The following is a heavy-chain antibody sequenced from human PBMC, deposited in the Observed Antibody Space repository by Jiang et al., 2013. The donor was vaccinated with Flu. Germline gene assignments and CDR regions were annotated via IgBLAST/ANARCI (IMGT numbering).Heavy chain of an antibody. J-gene: IGHJ6*04. D-gene: IGHD4-17*01. CDR2: IYPADSDT. V-gene: IGHV5-51*01. CDR1: GYSFTSHW. CDR3: ARLYGDQVYDYHYGMDV. Sequence: GAEVKKPGESLKISCKGSGYSFTSHWIGWVRQMPGKGLEWMGIIYPADSDTRYSPSFQGQVTISADKSSSTAHLQWSSLKASDTAMYYCARLYGDQVYDYHYGMDVWGKGTTVTVSS.